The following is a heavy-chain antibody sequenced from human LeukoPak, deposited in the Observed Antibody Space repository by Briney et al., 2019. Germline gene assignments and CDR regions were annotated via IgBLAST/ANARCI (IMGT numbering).Heavy chain of an antibody. Sequence: PGGSLRLSCAASGSTFSSYSINWVRQAPGKGLEWVSSISSSSSYIYYADSVKGRFTISRDNAKNSLYLQMNSLRAEDTAVYYCARDADSSSWSMYYYYGMDVWGQGTTVTVSS. CDR1: GSTFSSYS. J-gene: IGHJ6*02. V-gene: IGHV3-21*01. CDR3: ARDADSSSWSMYYYYGMDV. CDR2: ISSSSSYI. D-gene: IGHD6-13*01.